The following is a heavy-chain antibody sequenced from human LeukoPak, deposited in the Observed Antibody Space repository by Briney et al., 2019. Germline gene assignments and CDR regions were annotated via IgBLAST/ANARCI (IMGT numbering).Heavy chain of an antibody. CDR2: ISYDGSNK. J-gene: IGHJ3*02. V-gene: IGHV3-30*03. CDR1: GFTFSSYG. Sequence: GGSLRLSCAASGFTFSSYGMHWVRQAPGKGLEWVAVISYDGSNKYYADSVKGRFTISRDNAKNSLYLQMNSLRAEDTAVYYCARDRGGSYYPDAFDIWGQGTMVTVSS. D-gene: IGHD1-26*01. CDR3: ARDRGGSYYPDAFDI.